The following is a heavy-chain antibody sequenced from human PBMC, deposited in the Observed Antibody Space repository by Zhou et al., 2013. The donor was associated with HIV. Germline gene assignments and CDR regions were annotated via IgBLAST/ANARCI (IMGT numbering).Heavy chain of an antibody. D-gene: IGHD6-19*01. CDR1: GDTFTNYD. Sequence: QVQLVQSGAEVQKPGSSVKVSCKTSGDTFTNYDFTWVRRAPGQGLEWMGGIIPIFGTANYAQKFQGRVTITTDESTSTAYMELSSLRSEDTAVYYCANSPAVAGTNWFDPWGQGTLVTVSS. V-gene: IGHV1-69*01. J-gene: IGHJ5*02. CDR3: ANSPAVAGTNWFDP. CDR2: IIPIFGTA.